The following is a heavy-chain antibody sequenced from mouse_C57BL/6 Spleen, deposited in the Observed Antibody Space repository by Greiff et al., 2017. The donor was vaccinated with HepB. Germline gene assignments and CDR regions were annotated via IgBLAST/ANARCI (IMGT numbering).Heavy chain of an antibody. J-gene: IGHJ2*01. CDR3: ARYRSYDGGYFDY. CDR2: IRNKANGYTT. Sequence: DVMLVESGGGLVQPGGSLSLSCAASGFTFTDYYMSWVRQPPGKALEWLGFIRNKANGYTTEYSASVKGRFTISRDNSQSILYLQMNALRAEDSATYYCARYRSYDGGYFDYWGQGTTLTVSS. V-gene: IGHV7-3*01. D-gene: IGHD2-3*01. CDR1: GFTFTDYY.